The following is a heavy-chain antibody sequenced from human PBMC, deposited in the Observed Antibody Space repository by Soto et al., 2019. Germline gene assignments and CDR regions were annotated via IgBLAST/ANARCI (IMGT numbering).Heavy chain of an antibody. V-gene: IGHV3-7*01. CDR3: AREGLTWRYCSSTSGPGGYYFDY. Sequence: EVQLVESGGGLVQPGGSLRLSCAASGFTFSSYWMSWVRQAPGKGLEWVANIKQDGSEKYYVDSVKGRFTISRDNAKNSLYLQMNSLRAEDTAVYYCAREGLTWRYCSSTSGPGGYYFDYWGQGTLVTVSS. J-gene: IGHJ4*02. CDR2: IKQDGSEK. CDR1: GFTFSSYW. D-gene: IGHD2-2*01.